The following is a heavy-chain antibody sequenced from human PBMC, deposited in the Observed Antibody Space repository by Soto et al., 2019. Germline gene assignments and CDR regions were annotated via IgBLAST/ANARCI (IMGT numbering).Heavy chain of an antibody. CDR3: ARARHASLNRVTSSC. CDR1: GFTFTSYT. Sequence: GGSLRLSCEASGFTFTSYTMNWVRRAPGKGLEWVATVSGSGDGTYYGDSVKGRFTISRDNSKNTVYLQMNSLRAEDTAIYYCARARHASLNRVTSSCWGQGTLVTVSS. D-gene: IGHD6-6*01. J-gene: IGHJ4*02. CDR2: VSGSGDGT. V-gene: IGHV3-23*01.